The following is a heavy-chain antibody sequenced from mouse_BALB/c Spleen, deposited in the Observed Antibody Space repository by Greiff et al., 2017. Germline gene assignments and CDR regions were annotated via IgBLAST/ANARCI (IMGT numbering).Heavy chain of an antibody. CDR1: GFTFTDYY. CDR3: ARDFTTVVALYWYFDV. D-gene: IGHD1-1*01. V-gene: IGHV7-3*02. CDR2: IRNKANGYTT. J-gene: IGHJ1*01. Sequence: EVHLVESGGGLVQPGGSLRLSCATSGFTFTDYYMSWVRQPPGKALEWLGFIRNKANGYTTEYSASVKGRFTISRDNSQSILYLQMNTLRAEDSATYYCARDFTTVVALYWYFDVWGAGTTVTVSS.